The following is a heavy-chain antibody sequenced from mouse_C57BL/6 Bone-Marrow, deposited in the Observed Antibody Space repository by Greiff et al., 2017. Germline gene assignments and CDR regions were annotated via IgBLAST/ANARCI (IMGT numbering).Heavy chain of an antibody. D-gene: IGHD2-10*02. CDR1: GFTFSDYY. J-gene: IGHJ2*01. CDR3: ARYGNYGVYYFDY. CDR2: INYDGSST. Sequence: EVKVVESEGGLVQPGSSMKLSCTASGFTFSDYYMAWVRQVPEKGLEWVANINYDGSSTYYLDSLKSRFIISRDNAKNILYLQMSSLKSEDTATYYCARYGNYGVYYFDYWGQGTTLTVSS. V-gene: IGHV5-16*01.